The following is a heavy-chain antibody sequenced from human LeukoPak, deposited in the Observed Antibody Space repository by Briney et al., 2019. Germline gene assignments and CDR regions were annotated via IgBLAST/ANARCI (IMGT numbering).Heavy chain of an antibody. V-gene: IGHV1-8*01. CDR1: GYIFRNYD. Sequence: ASVKVSCKPSGYIFRNYDINWVRQAPGQGLELIGWMNRENGNTGYAQKFHGRVTMTRHAPTNTAYMELTSLRSEDTAVYFCATPMANTFDAFDIWGQGSRVTVSS. J-gene: IGHJ3*02. D-gene: IGHD5-24*01. CDR2: MNRENGNT. CDR3: ATPMANTFDAFDI.